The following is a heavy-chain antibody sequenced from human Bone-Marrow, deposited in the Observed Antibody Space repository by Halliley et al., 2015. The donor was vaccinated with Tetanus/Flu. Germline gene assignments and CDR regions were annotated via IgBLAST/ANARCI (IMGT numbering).Heavy chain of an antibody. CDR3: ARDSGFGEFPVV. CDR2: FHYRDSS. J-gene: IGHJ6*02. V-gene: IGHV4-59*01. Sequence: EWIGYFHYRDSSNYNPSLKGRVTMSVDTSKNQFSLKLSSVTAADTAVYFCARDSGFGEFPVVWGQGTTVTVSS. D-gene: IGHD3-10*01.